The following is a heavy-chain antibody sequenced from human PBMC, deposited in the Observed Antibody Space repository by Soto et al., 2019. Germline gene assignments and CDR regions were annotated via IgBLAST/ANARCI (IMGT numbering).Heavy chain of an antibody. CDR3: ARENYDFWSGPDYYMDV. Sequence: TLSLTCAVYGGSFSGYYWSWIRQPPGKGLEWIGEINHSGSTNYNPSLKSRVTISVDTSKNQFSLKLSSVTAADTAVYYCARENYDFWSGPDYYMDVWGKGTTVTVSS. D-gene: IGHD3-3*01. J-gene: IGHJ6*03. CDR1: GGSFSGYY. CDR2: INHSGST. V-gene: IGHV4-34*01.